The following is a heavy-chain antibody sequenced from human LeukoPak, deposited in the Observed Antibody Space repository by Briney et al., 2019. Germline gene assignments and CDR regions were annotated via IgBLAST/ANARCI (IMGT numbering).Heavy chain of an antibody. CDR1: GFTFSTYA. D-gene: IGHD4-23*01. CDR2: LSGNGNTI. J-gene: IGHJ4*02. V-gene: IGHV3-23*01. Sequence: GGSLRLSCAASGFTFSTYAMSWVRQAPGKGLECVSALSGNGNTIYYADSVKGRFTISRDNSKNTLSLQMNSLRAEDTAVCYCAKALYGGHDYWGQGTLVTVSS. CDR3: AKALYGGHDY.